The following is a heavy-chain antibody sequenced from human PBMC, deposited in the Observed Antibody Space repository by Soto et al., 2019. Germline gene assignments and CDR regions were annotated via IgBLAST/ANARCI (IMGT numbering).Heavy chain of an antibody. V-gene: IGHV5-10-1*01. J-gene: IGHJ6*02. Sequence: PGESLKISCKGSGYSFTSYWISWVRQMPGKXLEWMGRIDPSDSYTNCSPSFQGHVTISADKSISTAYLQWSSLKASDTAMYYCARRGYCSGGSCYFDYGMDVWGQGTTVTVSS. CDR2: IDPSDSYT. D-gene: IGHD2-15*01. CDR3: ARRGYCSGGSCYFDYGMDV. CDR1: GYSFTSYW.